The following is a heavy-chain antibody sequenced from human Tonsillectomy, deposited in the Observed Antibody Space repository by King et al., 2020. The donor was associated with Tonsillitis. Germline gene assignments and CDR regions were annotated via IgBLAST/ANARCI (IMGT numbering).Heavy chain of an antibody. V-gene: IGHV4-59*01. J-gene: IGHJ6*02. CDR1: GGSISSYY. CDR2: IYYSGST. Sequence: QLQESGPGLVKPSETLSLTCTVSGGSISSYYWSWIRQPPGKGLEWIGYIYYSGSTNYNPSLKSRVTISVDTSKNQFSLKLSSVTAADTAVYYCARGEDYDYVWGSYRVYGMDVWGQGTTVTVSS. CDR3: ARGEDYDYVWGSYRVYGMDV. D-gene: IGHD3-16*02.